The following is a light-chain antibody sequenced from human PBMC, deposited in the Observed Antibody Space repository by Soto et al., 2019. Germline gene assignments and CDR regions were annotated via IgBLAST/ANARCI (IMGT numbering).Light chain of an antibody. Sequence: EIGLSQSACTLSLSPGERATLSCRASQSVTSRYVAWYQQKPGQAPRLLIYGASTRATGIPARFSGSGSGTEFTLTISSLQSEDFAVYYCQQYNNWPPKTFGQGTKVDIK. V-gene: IGKV3-15*01. CDR1: QSVTSRY. CDR3: QQYNNWPPKT. CDR2: GAS. J-gene: IGKJ1*01.